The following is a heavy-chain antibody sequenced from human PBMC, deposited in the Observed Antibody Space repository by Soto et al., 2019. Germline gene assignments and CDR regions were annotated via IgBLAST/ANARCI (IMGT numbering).Heavy chain of an antibody. D-gene: IGHD5-18*01. CDR1: GFSLATSGVG. J-gene: IGHJ4*02. CDR3: AHRGYMYGNWDHGYFDY. CDR2: IYWDDDK. Sequence: QITLKESGPPRVKPTQTLALTCTFSGFSLATSGVGVGWIRKTPGKTLEWLAVIYWDDDKRYSPSLKSRLSITKDTSKNQVVLTMADMDPVDTATYFCAHRGYMYGNWDHGYFDYWGQGILVTVSA. V-gene: IGHV2-5*02.